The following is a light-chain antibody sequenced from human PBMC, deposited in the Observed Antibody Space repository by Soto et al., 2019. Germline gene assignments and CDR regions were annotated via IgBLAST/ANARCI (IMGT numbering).Light chain of an antibody. CDR1: SGSIARNS. CDR2: EDN. J-gene: IGLJ1*01. V-gene: IGLV6-57*03. CDR3: QSSDSNTPYV. Sequence: NFMLTQPLSVSESPEKTVTISCTRSSGSIARNSVQWYQQRPGSAPTTVIFEDNQRPSGVPDRFSGSIDTASNSASLTISGLKTEDEADYYCQSSDSNTPYVFGSGTKVTVL.